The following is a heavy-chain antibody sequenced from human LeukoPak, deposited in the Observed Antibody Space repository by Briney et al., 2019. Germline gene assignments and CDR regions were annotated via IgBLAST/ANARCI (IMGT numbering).Heavy chain of an antibody. CDR2: ISYDGSNK. CDR3: ARVQHTYYDILTGAFDY. V-gene: IGHV3-30-3*01. CDR1: GFTFSSYA. D-gene: IGHD3-9*01. J-gene: IGHJ4*02. Sequence: PGGSLRLSCAASGFTFSSYAMHWVRQAPGKGLEWVAVISYDGSNKYYADSVKGRFTISRDNSKNTLYLQMNSLRAEDTAVYYCARVQHTYYDILTGAFDYWGQGTLVTVSS.